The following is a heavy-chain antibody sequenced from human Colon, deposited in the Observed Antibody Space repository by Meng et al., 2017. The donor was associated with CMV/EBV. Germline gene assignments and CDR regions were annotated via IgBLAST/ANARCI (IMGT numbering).Heavy chain of an antibody. CDR3: ARELARGGY. V-gene: IGHV1-18*01. CDR2: ISPYNGDT. J-gene: IGHJ4*02. CDR1: GYTFTNFG. Sequence: QVQLVQSGAEVKKHGASVKVSCKTSGYTFTNFGISWVRQAPGQGLEWMAYISPYNGDTNYAQRLQGRVALTTDTSTSTVYMELGSLTSDDTAMYYCARELARGGYWGQGTLVTVSS.